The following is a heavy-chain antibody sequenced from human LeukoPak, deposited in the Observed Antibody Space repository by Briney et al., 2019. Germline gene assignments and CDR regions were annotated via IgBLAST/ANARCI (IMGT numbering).Heavy chain of an antibody. J-gene: IGHJ4*02. V-gene: IGHV1-2*02. CDR1: GYTFTGHY. D-gene: IGHD4-17*01. Sequence: ASVKVSCKASGYTFTGHYMHWVRQAPGQGLEWMGWINPNSGGTNYAQKFQGRVTMTRDTSIYTAYMELSRLRSDDTAVYYCARDSYYGDSRSLHFDYWGQGALVTVSS. CDR3: ARDSYYGDSRSLHFDY. CDR2: INPNSGGT.